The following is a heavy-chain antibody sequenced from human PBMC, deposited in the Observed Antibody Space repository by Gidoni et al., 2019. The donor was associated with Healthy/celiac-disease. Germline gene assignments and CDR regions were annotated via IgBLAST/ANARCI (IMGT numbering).Heavy chain of an antibody. CDR2: ISSSSSYI. CDR1: GFTFSSYS. J-gene: IGHJ4*02. Sequence: EVQLVESGGGLVKPGGFLRLSCPAFGFTFSSYSMNWVRQAPGKGLEWVSSISSSSSYIYYADSVKGRFTMSRDNAKNSLYLQMNSLRAEDTAVYYCARVPYTAMPYWGQGTLVTVSS. CDR3: ARVPYTAMPY. D-gene: IGHD5-18*01. V-gene: IGHV3-21*01.